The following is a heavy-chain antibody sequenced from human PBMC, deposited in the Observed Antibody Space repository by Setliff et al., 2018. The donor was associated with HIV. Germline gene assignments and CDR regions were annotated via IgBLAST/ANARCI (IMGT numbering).Heavy chain of an antibody. CDR1: GGSISSHY. J-gene: IGHJ5*02. D-gene: IGHD1-26*01. Sequence: SETLSLTCTVSGGSISSHYWSWIRQPPGKGLEWIGYIHSSGSTKYNPSLKSRVAISVDTSKSQFSLRLNSVTAADTAVYYCARGGVGAALVWFDPWGQGTLVTVSS. V-gene: IGHV4-59*11. CDR2: IHSSGST. CDR3: ARGGVGAALVWFDP.